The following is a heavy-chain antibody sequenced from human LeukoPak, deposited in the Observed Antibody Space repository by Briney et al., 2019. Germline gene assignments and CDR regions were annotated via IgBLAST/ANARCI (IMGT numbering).Heavy chain of an antibody. Sequence: SETLSLTCTVSGGSISSSSYYWGWIRQPPGKGLEWIGSIYYSGSTYYNPSLKSRVTISVDTSKNQFSLKLSSVTAADTAVYYCARVTRCGGDCSNFGYWGQETLVTVSS. D-gene: IGHD2-21*02. CDR3: ARVTRCGGDCSNFGY. J-gene: IGHJ4*02. CDR2: IYYSGST. CDR1: GGSISSSSYY. V-gene: IGHV4-39*01.